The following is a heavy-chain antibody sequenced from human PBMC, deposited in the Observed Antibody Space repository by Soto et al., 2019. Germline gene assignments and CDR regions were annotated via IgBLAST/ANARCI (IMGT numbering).Heavy chain of an antibody. Sequence: ASVKVSCKASGYTFTSYAMHWVRQAPGQRLEWMGWINAGNGNTKYSRKFQGRVTITRDTSASTAYMELSSLRSEDTAVYYCARVRIADCTNGVCPWPFDYWGQGTLVTVSS. CDR3: ARVRIADCTNGVCPWPFDY. CDR1: GYTFTSYA. J-gene: IGHJ4*02. D-gene: IGHD2-8*01. CDR2: INAGNGNT. V-gene: IGHV1-3*01.